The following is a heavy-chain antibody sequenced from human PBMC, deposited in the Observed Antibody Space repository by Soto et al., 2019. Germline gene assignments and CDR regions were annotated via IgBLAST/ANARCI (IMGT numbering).Heavy chain of an antibody. CDR1: GYTFTSYY. D-gene: IGHD6-19*01. CDR2: INPSGGST. J-gene: IGHJ3*02. Sequence: ASLKVSCKASGYTFTSYYMHWVRQAPGQGLEWMGIINPSGGSTSYAQKFQGRVTMTRDTSTSTAYMELRSLRSDDTAVYYCARVRAVAGSAFDIWGQGTMVTVS. V-gene: IGHV1-46*01. CDR3: ARVRAVAGSAFDI.